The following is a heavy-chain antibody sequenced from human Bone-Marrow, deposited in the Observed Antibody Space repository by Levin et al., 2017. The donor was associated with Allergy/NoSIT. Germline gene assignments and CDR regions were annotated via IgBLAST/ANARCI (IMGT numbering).Heavy chain of an antibody. CDR2: IYSAGST. CDR1: GFTVSNNY. CDR3: ARGGPYGY. V-gene: IGHV3-53*01. J-gene: IGHJ4*02. Sequence: GGSLRLSCAVSGFTVSNNYMSWVRQAPGKGLEWVSVIYSAGSTYYADYVRGRFTISRDNSKNTLFLQMNSLRADDTAVYYCARGGPYGYWGQGTVVAVSS. D-gene: IGHD3-16*01.